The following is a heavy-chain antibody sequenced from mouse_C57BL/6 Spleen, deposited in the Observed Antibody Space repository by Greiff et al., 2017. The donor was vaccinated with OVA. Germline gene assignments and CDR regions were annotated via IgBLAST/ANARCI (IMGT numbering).Heavy chain of an antibody. CDR2: IHPNSGST. V-gene: IGHV1-64*01. CDR1: GYTFTSYW. Sequence: VQLQQPGAELVKPGASVKLSCKASGYTFTSYWMHWVKQRPGQGLEWIGMIHPNSGSTNYNEKFKSKATLTVDKSSSTAYMQLSSQTSEDSAVYYCARIYYDYGGAWFAYWGQGTLVTVSA. D-gene: IGHD2-4*01. J-gene: IGHJ3*01. CDR3: ARIYYDYGGAWFAY.